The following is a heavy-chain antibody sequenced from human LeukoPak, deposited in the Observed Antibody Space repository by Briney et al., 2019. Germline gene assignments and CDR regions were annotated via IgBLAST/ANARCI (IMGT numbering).Heavy chain of an antibody. D-gene: IGHD1-26*01. CDR2: ISAYNGNT. J-gene: IGHJ3*02. CDR3: ATNLRGSYHAAFDI. CDR1: GYTFTSYG. V-gene: IGHV1-18*01. Sequence: ASVKVSCKASGYTFTSYGISWVRQAPGQGLEWMGWISAYNGNTNYAQKLQGRVTMTEDTSTDTAYMELSSLRSEDTAVYYCATNLRGSYHAAFDIWGQGTMVTVSS.